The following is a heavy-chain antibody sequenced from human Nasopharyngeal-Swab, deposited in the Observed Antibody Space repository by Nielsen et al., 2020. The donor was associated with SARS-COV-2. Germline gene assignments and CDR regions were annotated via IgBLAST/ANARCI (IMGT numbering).Heavy chain of an antibody. V-gene: IGHV4-59*12. CDR3: ARGSEQWLAEKGAAFDI. D-gene: IGHD6-19*01. Sequence: SETLSLTCTVSGGSISSYYWSWIRQPPGKGLEWIGYIYYSGSTNYNPSLKSRVTISVDTSKNQFSLKLSSVTAADTAVYYCARGSEQWLAEKGAAFDIWGQGTMVTVSS. CDR1: GGSISSYY. J-gene: IGHJ3*02. CDR2: IYYSGST.